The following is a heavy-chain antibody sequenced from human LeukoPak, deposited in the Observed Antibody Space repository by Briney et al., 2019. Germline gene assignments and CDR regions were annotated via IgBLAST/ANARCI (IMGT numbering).Heavy chain of an antibody. J-gene: IGHJ4*02. CDR1: GYSFTGYY. CDR3: ARGSYDSSGYYPDY. Sequence: ASVKVSCKASGYSFTGYYMHWVRQAPGQGLEWMGWINPNSGGTNYAQKFQGRVTMTRDTSISTAYMELSRLRSDDTSVYYCARGSYDSSGYYPDYWGQGTLVTVSS. CDR2: INPNSGGT. V-gene: IGHV1-2*02. D-gene: IGHD3-22*01.